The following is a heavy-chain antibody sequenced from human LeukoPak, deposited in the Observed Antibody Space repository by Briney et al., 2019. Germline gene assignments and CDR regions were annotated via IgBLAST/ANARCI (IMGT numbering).Heavy chain of an antibody. CDR3: ARGRRDSSSWYGLDFQH. CDR2: IIPIFGTA. Sequence: SVKVSCKASGGTFSSYAISWVRQAPGQGLEWMGGIIPIFGTANYAQKFQGRVTITADESTSTAYMELSSLRSEDTAVYYCARGRRDSSSWYGLDFQHWGQGTLVTVSS. J-gene: IGHJ1*01. CDR1: GGTFSSYA. D-gene: IGHD6-13*01. V-gene: IGHV1-69*13.